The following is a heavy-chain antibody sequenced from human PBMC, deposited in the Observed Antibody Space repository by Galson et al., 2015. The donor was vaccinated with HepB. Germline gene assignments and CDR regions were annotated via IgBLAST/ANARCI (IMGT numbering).Heavy chain of an antibody. CDR3: ARAGTYSWSPFDY. Sequence: ETLSLTCIVSGGSISYSYWGWIRQPPGRGLELIGHIYSSGTTDYNPSLKSRVAISIDTSTSQFSLKLSSVTAEDTAVYYCARAGTYSWSPFDYWGQGSLVTVSS. CDR2: IYSSGTT. CDR1: GGSISYSY. D-gene: IGHD6-13*01. V-gene: IGHV4-59*01. J-gene: IGHJ4*02.